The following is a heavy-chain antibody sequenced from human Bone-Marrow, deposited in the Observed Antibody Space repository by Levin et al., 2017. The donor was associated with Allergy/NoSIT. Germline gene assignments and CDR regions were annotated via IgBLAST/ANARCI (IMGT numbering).Heavy chain of an antibody. D-gene: IGHD3-3*02. CDR2: IIPIFGTA. V-gene: IGHV1-69*06. CDR3: ASLAAKDNWFDP. CDR1: GGTFSSYA. J-gene: IGHJ5*02. Sequence: KISCKASGGTFSSYAISWVRQAPGQGLEWMGGIIPIFGTANYAQKFQGRVTITADKSTSTAYMELSSLRSEDTAVYYCASLAAKDNWFDPWGQGTLVTVSS.